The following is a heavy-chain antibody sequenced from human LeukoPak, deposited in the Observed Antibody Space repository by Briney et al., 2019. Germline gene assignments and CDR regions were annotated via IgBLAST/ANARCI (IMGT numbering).Heavy chain of an antibody. Sequence: GRSLRLSCAASGFTFDDYAMHWVRQAPGKGLEWVSGISWNSGSIGYADSVKGRFTISRDNAKNSLYLQMNSLRAEDMALYYCAKGSYYNGPLDYWGQGTLVTVSS. V-gene: IGHV3-9*03. CDR3: AKGSYYNGPLDY. D-gene: IGHD3-10*01. J-gene: IGHJ4*02. CDR1: GFTFDDYA. CDR2: ISWNSGSI.